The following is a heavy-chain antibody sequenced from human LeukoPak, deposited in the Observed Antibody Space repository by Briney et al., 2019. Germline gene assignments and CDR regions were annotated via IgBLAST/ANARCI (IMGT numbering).Heavy chain of an antibody. CDR1: GFTFNKFG. D-gene: IGHD3-22*01. Sequence: GGSLRLSCAASGFTFNKFGMHWVRQAPGKGLEWVAHLRYDGNDKYYADSVRGRFTISRDTSKNSLYLQMSSLRVEDTAVYYCARLQGYDSRTEGGQGTLVTVSS. CDR2: LRYDGNDK. CDR3: ARLQGYDSRTE. J-gene: IGHJ1*01. V-gene: IGHV3-33*01.